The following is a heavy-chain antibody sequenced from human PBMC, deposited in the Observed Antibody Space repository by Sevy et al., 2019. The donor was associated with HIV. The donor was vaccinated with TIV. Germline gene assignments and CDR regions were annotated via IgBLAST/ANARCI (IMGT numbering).Heavy chain of an antibody. J-gene: IGHJ5*02. CDR2: ISTNGRSA. CDR1: GFTFSTYA. CDR3: AKDLVVVVAANGVRNWFDP. Sequence: GGSLRLSCAASGFTFSTYAMNWVRQAPGKGLEWVSSISTNGRSAYYTDSVEGRFTISRDNSKNTLYLQMNSLRADDTAVYYCAKDLVVVVAANGVRNWFDPWGQGTLVTVSS. D-gene: IGHD2-15*01. V-gene: IGHV3-23*01.